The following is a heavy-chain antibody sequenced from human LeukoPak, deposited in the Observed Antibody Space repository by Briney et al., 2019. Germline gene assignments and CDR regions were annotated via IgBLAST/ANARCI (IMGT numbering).Heavy chain of an antibody. CDR1: GYTFTGYY. Sequence: ASVKVSCKASGYTFTGYYMHWVRQAPGQGLEWMGWINPNSGGTNYAQKFQGRVTMTRDTSITTAYMELSRLRSDDTAVYYCAREVGYTYSALDYWGQGTLVTVSS. D-gene: IGHD2/OR15-2a*01. CDR3: AREVGYTYSALDY. V-gene: IGHV1-2*02. CDR2: INPNSGGT. J-gene: IGHJ4*02.